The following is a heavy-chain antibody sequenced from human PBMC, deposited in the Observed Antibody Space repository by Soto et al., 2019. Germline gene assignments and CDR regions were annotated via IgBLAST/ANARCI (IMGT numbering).Heavy chain of an antibody. CDR2: ISGSGGST. D-gene: IGHD1-26*01. CDR1: GFTFSSYA. V-gene: IGHV3-23*01. CDR3: AKDLSCGYSGSSLGSFDI. J-gene: IGHJ3*02. Sequence: GGSLRLSCAASGFTFSSYAMRWVRQAPGKGLEWVSAISGSGGSTYYADSVKGRFTISRDNSKNTLYLQMNSLRAEDTAVYYCAKDLSCGYSGSSLGSFDIRGPGTLVTGS.